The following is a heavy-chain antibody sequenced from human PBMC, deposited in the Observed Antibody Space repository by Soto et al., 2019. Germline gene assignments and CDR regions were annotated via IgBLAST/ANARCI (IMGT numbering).Heavy chain of an antibody. V-gene: IGHV3-7*03. D-gene: IGHD2-8*02. CDR2: IKKEGSEK. J-gene: IGHJ4*02. CDR1: GFTFSSYW. CDR3: AREQSYPTGGYHFIFDY. Sequence: GGSLRLSCAASGFTFSSYWMSWVRQAPGKGLEWVANIKKEGSEKYYVTSVKGRFTISRDNAKNSLYLQMNSLRAEDTAVYYCAREQSYPTGGYHFIFDYWGQGALVTVSS.